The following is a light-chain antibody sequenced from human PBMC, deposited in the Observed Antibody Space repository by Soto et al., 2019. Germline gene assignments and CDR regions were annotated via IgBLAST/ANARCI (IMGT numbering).Light chain of an antibody. CDR2: GTS. CDR3: QQYGSSLTWT. V-gene: IGKV3-20*01. J-gene: IGKJ1*01. Sequence: EIVLTQSPGTLSLSPGERATLSYRASQSVSSSSLAWYQQKPGQAPRLLIYGTSSRATGIPDNFSGSGSGTDFTLTISRLEPEDFAVYYCQQYGSSLTWTFGQGTKVEIK. CDR1: QSVSSSS.